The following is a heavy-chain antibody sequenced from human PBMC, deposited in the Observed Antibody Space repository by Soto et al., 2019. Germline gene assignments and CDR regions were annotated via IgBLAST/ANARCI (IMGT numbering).Heavy chain of an antibody. CDR3: ARDLVPAAILGGGYQKWLRSPYYYGMDV. Sequence: QVQLVQSGAEVKKPGSSVKVSCKASGGTFSSYAISWVRQAPGQGLEWMGGIIPIFGTANYAQKFQGRVTITADESTSTAYMELSSLRSEDTAVYYCARDLVPAAILGGGYQKWLRSPYYYGMDVWGQGTTVTVSS. J-gene: IGHJ6*02. D-gene: IGHD2-2*01. CDR1: GGTFSSYA. V-gene: IGHV1-69*01. CDR2: IIPIFGTA.